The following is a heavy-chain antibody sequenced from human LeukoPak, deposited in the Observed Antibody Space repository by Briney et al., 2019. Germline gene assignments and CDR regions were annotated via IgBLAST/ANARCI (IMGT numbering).Heavy chain of an antibody. V-gene: IGHV1-2*02. CDR1: GYTFTGYY. Sequence: ASVKVSCXASGYTFTGYYMHWVRQAPGQGLEWMGWINPNSGGTNCAQKFQGRVAMTRDTSISTAYMELSRLRSDDTAVYYCARGIAAAGTVDGAFDIWGQGTMVTVSS. CDR2: INPNSGGT. CDR3: ARGIAAAGTVDGAFDI. D-gene: IGHD6-13*01. J-gene: IGHJ3*02.